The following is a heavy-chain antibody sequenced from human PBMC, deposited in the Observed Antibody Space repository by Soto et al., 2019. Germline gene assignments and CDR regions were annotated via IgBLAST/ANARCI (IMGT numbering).Heavy chain of an antibody. CDR3: AREGVGRDGYKSAAFDI. CDR2: IYHSGST. CDR1: GGSISSSNW. V-gene: IGHV4-4*02. D-gene: IGHD5-12*01. Sequence: QVQLQESGPGLVKPSGTLSLTCAVSGGSISSSNWWSWVRQPPGKGLEWIGEIYHSGSTNYNPSRTSRVTISVDKSKNQFSLKLSSVTAADTAVYYCAREGVGRDGYKSAAFDIWGQGTMVTVSS. J-gene: IGHJ3*02.